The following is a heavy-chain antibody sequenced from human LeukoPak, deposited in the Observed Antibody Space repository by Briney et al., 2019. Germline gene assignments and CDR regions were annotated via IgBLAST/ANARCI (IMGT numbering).Heavy chain of an antibody. CDR3: AREWVVIGYFDY. CDR1: GGSFSGYY. V-gene: IGHV4-34*01. D-gene: IGHD2-21*01. J-gene: IGHJ4*02. CDR2: INHSGST. Sequence: KPSETLSLTCAVYGGSFSGYYWSWIRQPPGKGLEWIGEINHSGSTNYNPSLKSRVTISVDTSKNQFFLKLSSVTAADTAVYYCAREWVVIGYFDYWGQGTLVTVSS.